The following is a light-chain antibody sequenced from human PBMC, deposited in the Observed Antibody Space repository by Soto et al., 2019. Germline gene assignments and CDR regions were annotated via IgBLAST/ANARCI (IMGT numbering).Light chain of an antibody. Sequence: DIQMTQSPSTLSASVGDRVTITCRASQSISSWLAWYQQKPGKAPKFLIHKPSSLESGVPSRFSGSGSGTEFTLTISSLQTDDFATYFCQQYNSPPWTFGQGTKVEIK. V-gene: IGKV1-5*03. CDR3: QQYNSPPWT. CDR2: KPS. CDR1: QSISSW. J-gene: IGKJ1*01.